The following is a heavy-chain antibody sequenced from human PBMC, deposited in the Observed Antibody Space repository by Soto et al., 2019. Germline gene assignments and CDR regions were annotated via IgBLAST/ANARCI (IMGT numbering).Heavy chain of an antibody. D-gene: IGHD5-18*01. J-gene: IGHJ5*02. CDR1: GFTFSSYW. Sequence: GGSLRLSCAASGFTFSSYWMSWVRQAPGKGLEWVANIKQDGSEKYYVDSVKGRFTISRDNAKNSLYLQMNSLRAEDTAVYYCAREHGYSYCYRYNWFDPWGQGTLVTVSS. V-gene: IGHV3-7*01. CDR3: AREHGYSYCYRYNWFDP. CDR2: IKQDGSEK.